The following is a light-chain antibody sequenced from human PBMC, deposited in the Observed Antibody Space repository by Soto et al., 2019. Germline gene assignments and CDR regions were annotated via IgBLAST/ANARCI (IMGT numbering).Light chain of an antibody. CDR2: GAS. J-gene: IGKJ3*01. CDR1: QSVSSN. Sequence: EIVMTQSPATLPVSPGERATLSCRASQSVSSNLAWYQQKPGQAPRLLIYGASTRATGIPARFSGSGSGTDFTLTISSLQSEDFAVYYCQQDNNWPPIFTFGPGTKVDIK. V-gene: IGKV3-15*01. CDR3: QQDNNWPPIFT.